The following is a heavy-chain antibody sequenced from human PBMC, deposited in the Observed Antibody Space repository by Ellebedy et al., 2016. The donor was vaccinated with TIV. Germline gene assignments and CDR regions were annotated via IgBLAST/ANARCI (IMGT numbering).Heavy chain of an antibody. CDR2: VYAGGTT. CDR3: ARTVGALTFDY. V-gene: IGHV3-53*01. Sequence: GGSLRLSCAASGFTVSNNYMSWVRQAPGKGLEWVSVVYAGGTTYYADSVKGRFTISRDNAKNSLYLQMNSLRAEDTAVYYCARTVGALTFDYWGQGTLVTVSS. CDR1: GFTVSNNY. J-gene: IGHJ4*02. D-gene: IGHD1-26*01.